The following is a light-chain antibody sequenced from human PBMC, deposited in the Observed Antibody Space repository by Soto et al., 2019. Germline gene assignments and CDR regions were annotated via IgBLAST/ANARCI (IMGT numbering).Light chain of an antibody. CDR1: QSVSTS. J-gene: IGKJ4*01. CDR3: QQHGSSPPT. V-gene: IGKV3-15*01. CDR2: GAS. Sequence: EIVMTQSPATLSVSPGERAILSCRASQSVSTSLAWYQKKPGQAPKLLIFGASTRATGIPARFSGSGSGTEFTLTISSLQSEDLAVYYCQQHGSSPPTFGGGTTVEIK.